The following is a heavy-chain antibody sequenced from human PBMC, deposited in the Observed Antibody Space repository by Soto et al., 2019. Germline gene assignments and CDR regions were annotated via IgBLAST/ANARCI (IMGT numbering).Heavy chain of an antibody. D-gene: IGHD3-3*01. J-gene: IGHJ5*02. V-gene: IGHV3-30-3*01. Sequence: PGGSLRLSCAASGFTFSSYAMHWVRQAPGKGLEWVAVISYDGSNKYYADSVKGRFTISRDNSKNTLYLQMNSLRAEDTAVYYWARKERITIFGVVIKWIKISSVWFDPWGQGTLVTVSS. CDR1: GFTFSSYA. CDR3: ARKERITIFGVVIKWIKISSVWFDP. CDR2: ISYDGSNK.